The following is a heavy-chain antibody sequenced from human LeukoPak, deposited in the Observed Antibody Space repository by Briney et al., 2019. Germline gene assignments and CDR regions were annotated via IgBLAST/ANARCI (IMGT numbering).Heavy chain of an antibody. CDR2: VSYDGNTK. V-gene: IGHV3-30*18. CDR1: GFTFRSYG. D-gene: IGHD3-3*01. CDR3: AKEFASGYQDY. Sequence: GGSLRLSCAATGFTFRSYGMHWVRQAPGKGPEWVAVVSYDGNTKYYADSVKGRITISRDNSKNTLYLQMNSLRAEDTAVYYCAKEFASGYQDYWGQGTLVTVSS. J-gene: IGHJ4*02.